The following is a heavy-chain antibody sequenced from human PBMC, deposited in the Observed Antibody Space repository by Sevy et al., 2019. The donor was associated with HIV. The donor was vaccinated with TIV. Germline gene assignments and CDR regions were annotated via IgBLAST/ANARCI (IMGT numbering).Heavy chain of an antibody. CDR3: ARGRDYGNFDY. V-gene: IGHV3-33*01. D-gene: IGHD4-17*01. CDR1: GFNFSIYG. CDR2: IWYDGSNK. Sequence: GGPLRLSCAASGFNFSIYGMHWVRQAPGKGLEWVALIWYDGSNKYYVDSVKGRFTIFRDNSKNTVYLQMNSLRAEDTAVYYCARGRDYGNFDYWGQGTLVTVSS. J-gene: IGHJ4*02.